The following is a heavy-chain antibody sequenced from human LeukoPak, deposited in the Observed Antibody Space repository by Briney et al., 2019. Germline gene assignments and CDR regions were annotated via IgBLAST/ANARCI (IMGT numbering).Heavy chain of an antibody. CDR1: GFTVSSNY. CDR3: ARNYGDPPENAFDI. CDR2: IYSGGST. J-gene: IGHJ3*02. Sequence: GGSLRLSCAASGFTVSSNYMSWVRQAPGKGLEWVSVIYSGGSTYYADSVKGRFTISRDNSKNTLYLQMNSLRAEDTAVYYCARNYGDPPENAFDIWGQGTMVTVSS. D-gene: IGHD4-17*01. V-gene: IGHV3-66*02.